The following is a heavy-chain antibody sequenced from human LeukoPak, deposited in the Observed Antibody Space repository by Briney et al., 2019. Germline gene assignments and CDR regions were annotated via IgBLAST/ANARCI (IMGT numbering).Heavy chain of an antibody. Sequence: GASVKVSCKASGYTFTSYGISWVRQAPGQGLEWMGWISAYNGNTNYAQKLQGRVTMTTDTSTSTAYMELRSLRSDDTAVYYCARDWFTDCGGDCYRSGISFDPWGQGTLVTVSS. V-gene: IGHV1-18*01. CDR2: ISAYNGNT. CDR3: ARDWFTDCGGDCYRSGISFDP. D-gene: IGHD2-21*02. J-gene: IGHJ5*02. CDR1: GYTFTSYG.